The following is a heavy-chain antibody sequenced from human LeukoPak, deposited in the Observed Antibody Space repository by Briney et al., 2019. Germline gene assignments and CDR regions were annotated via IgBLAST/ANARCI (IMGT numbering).Heavy chain of an antibody. CDR1: GFTFSSYE. CDR2: ISHSSSTI. Sequence: PAGGSLRLSCAASGFTFSSYEMNWVRQAPGKGLEWLSYISHSSSTIYYADSVKGRFTISRDNAKNSLYLQMNSLRAEDTAVYYCAREAYYDYVWGSYRYAFFDYWGQGTLVTVSS. J-gene: IGHJ4*02. V-gene: IGHV3-48*01. CDR3: AREAYYDYVWGSYRYAFFDY. D-gene: IGHD3-16*02.